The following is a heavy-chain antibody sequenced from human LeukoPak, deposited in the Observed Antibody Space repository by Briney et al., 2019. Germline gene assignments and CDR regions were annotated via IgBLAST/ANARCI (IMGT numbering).Heavy chain of an antibody. J-gene: IGHJ4*02. CDR3: ARSRDGSLDY. D-gene: IGHD5-24*01. CDR1: GFTFSSYE. Sequence: PGGSLRLSCAASGFTFSSYEMNWVRQAPGKGLEWVSILYSGGGTYYADSVRGRFTISRDNSKNTLYLQMNSLRADDTAVYYCARSRDGSLDYWGQGTLVTVSS. V-gene: IGHV3-53*01. CDR2: LYSGGGT.